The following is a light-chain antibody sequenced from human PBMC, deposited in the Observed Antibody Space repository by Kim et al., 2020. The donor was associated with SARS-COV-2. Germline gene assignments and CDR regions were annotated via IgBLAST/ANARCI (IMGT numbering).Light chain of an antibody. J-gene: IGLJ3*02. CDR1: GGSLADNY. CDR3: QSSDRNSHVL. CDR2: EDN. Sequence: KTVTISCTSSGGSLADNYVHWYQLRPGSVPTIVIYEDNQRPSGVPDRFSGSIDASSNSASLTISGLQTEDEADYYCQSSDRNSHVLFGGGTQLTVL. V-gene: IGLV6-57*02.